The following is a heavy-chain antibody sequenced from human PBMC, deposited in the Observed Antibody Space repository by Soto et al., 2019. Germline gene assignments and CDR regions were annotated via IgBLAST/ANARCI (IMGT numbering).Heavy chain of an antibody. V-gene: IGHV3-7*03. J-gene: IGHJ4*02. CDR2: IKHDGSVQ. Sequence: VGSLRLSCEASGFTFSGYWMSWVRQAPGKGLGWVADIKHDGSVQYYVDSVKGRFTISRDNAKKLLYLQMNGLRAEDTALYYCARATYSNAWYRFDLWGQGTLVTVSS. CDR3: ARATYSNAWYRFDL. CDR1: GFTFSGYW. D-gene: IGHD4-4*01.